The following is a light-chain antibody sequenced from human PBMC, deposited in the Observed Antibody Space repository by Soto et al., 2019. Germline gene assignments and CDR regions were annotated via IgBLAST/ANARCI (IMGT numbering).Light chain of an antibody. J-gene: IGLJ2*01. CDR1: SGHSNYA. CDR3: QTWGTGIQV. V-gene: IGLV4-69*01. CDR2: VNSDGRH. Sequence: QLVLTQSPSASASLGASVKLTCTLSSGHSNYAIAWHQQQPEKGPRYLMEVNSDGRHSKGDGIPDRFSGSSSGAERYLTISSLQSEDEADYYCQTWGTGIQVFGGGTKLTVL.